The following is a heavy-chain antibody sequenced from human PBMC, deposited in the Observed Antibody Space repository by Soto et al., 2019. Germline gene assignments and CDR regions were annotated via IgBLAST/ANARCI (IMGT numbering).Heavy chain of an antibody. CDR1: GFTFSSYA. V-gene: IGHV3-23*01. CDR3: AKDSGRYSSSWYGFSDY. Sequence: GGSLRLSCAASGFTFSSYAMSWVRQAPGKGLEWVSAISGSGGSTYYADSVKGRFTISRDNSKNTLYLQMNSLRAEDTAVYYCAKDSGRYSSSWYGFSDYWGQGTLVTVSS. D-gene: IGHD6-13*01. CDR2: ISGSGGST. J-gene: IGHJ4*02.